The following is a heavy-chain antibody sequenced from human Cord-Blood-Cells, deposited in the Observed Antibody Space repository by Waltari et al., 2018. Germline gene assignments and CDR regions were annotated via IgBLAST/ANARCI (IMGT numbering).Heavy chain of an antibody. D-gene: IGHD6-6*01. CDR2: TVPIPGIA. CDR3: ASFEGSSTDANYVDY. CDR1: GGTFRSYA. J-gene: IGHJ4*02. V-gene: IGHV1-69*09. Sequence: QVQLVQSGAEVQKPGSSVKVSCKASGGTFRSYAISWVRQAPGQGLEWMGRTVPIPGIANYEPKIQGTVTITADKSTSTAYMELSSLRSEDTAVYYCASFEGSSTDANYVDYWGQGTLVTVSS.